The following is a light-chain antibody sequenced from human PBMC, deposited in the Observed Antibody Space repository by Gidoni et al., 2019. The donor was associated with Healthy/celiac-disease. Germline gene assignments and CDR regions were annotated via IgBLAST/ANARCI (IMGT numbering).Light chain of an antibody. V-gene: IGKV3-15*01. J-gene: IGKJ2*01. CDR1: QSIASN. CDR2: GSS. Sequence: EIVMTQSPATLSVSPWERATLSCRASQSIASNLAWYQQKPGQAPSLLIYGSSTRATGIPARFSGSGSGTEFTLTISSLQSEDFAVYYCQQYDDWPPFTFGQGTKLEIK. CDR3: QQYDDWPPFT.